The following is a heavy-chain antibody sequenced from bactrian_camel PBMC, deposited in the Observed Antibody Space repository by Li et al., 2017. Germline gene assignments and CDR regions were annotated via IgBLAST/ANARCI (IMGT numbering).Heavy chain of an antibody. CDR3: AADRLHPRVWYQRAEFTF. CDR2: IYNDDSRRS. Sequence: DVQLVESGGGSVQAGGSPRLSCTASTDTLGTYYMAWFRQAPGKVREGVAAIYNDDSRRSNYANSVKGRFTISRGANNTMYLQMNSLKPEDTGMYYCAADRLHPRVWYQRAEFTFWGQGTQVTVS. CDR1: TDTLGTYY. V-gene: IGHV3S40*01. D-gene: IGHD2*01. J-gene: IGHJ4*01.